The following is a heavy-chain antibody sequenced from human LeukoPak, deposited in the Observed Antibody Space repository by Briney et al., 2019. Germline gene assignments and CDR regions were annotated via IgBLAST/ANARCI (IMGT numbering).Heavy chain of an antibody. Sequence: ASVKVSCKASGYTFTSYGISWVRQAPGQGLEWMGWISAYNGNANYAQKLQGRVTMTTDTSTSTAYMELRSLRSDDTAVYYCARPSYYYDSSGIKGDAFDIWGQGTMVTVSS. CDR2: ISAYNGNA. J-gene: IGHJ3*02. CDR1: GYTFTSYG. CDR3: ARPSYYYDSSGIKGDAFDI. D-gene: IGHD3-22*01. V-gene: IGHV1-18*01.